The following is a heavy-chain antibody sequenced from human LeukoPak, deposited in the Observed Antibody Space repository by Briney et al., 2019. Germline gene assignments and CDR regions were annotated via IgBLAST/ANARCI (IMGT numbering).Heavy chain of an antibody. Sequence: AGGSLRLSCAASGFTFSSYSMNWVRQAPGKGLEWVSYISSSSSTIYYADSVKGRFTISRDNAKNSLYLQMNSLRAEDTAVYYCAREGSMTTVTPGAFDIWGQGTMVTVSS. CDR2: ISSSSSTI. CDR1: GFTFSSYS. CDR3: AREGSMTTVTPGAFDI. D-gene: IGHD4-17*01. J-gene: IGHJ3*02. V-gene: IGHV3-48*01.